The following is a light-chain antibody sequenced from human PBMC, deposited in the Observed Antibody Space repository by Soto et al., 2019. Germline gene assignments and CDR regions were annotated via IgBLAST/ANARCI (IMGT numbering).Light chain of an antibody. V-gene: IGKV3-20*01. J-gene: IGKJ1*01. Sequence: EIVLTQSPGTLSLSPGERATLSCRASQSVSSSYLAWYQQKPGQAPRLLIYGASSRATGIPDRFSGSESGTDFTLTISRLEPEDFAVYFCQQSGRSPRTFGQGTKVEIK. CDR1: QSVSSSY. CDR3: QQSGRSPRT. CDR2: GAS.